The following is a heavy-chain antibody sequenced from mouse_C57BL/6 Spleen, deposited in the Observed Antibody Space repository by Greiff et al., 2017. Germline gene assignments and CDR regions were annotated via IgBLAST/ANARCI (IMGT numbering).Heavy chain of an antibody. CDR1: GYSFTGYY. CDR2: INPSTGGT. V-gene: IGHV1-42*01. Sequence: VQLQQSGPELVKPGASVKISCKASGYSFTGYYMNWVKQSPEKSLEWIGEINPSTGGTTYNQKFKAKATLTVDKSSSTAYMQLKSLTSEDSAVYYCARRKFDYDYAMDYWGQGTSVTVAS. J-gene: IGHJ4*01. D-gene: IGHD2-4*01. CDR3: ARRKFDYDYAMDY.